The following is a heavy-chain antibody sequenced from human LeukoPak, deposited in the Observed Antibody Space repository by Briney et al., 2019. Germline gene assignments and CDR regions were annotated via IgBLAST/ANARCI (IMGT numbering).Heavy chain of an antibody. J-gene: IGHJ3*02. V-gene: IGHV4-4*07. CDR1: GGSFSGYD. Sequence: PSETLSLTCAVYGGSFSGYDWTWIRQPAGKGLEWIGRIYTSGSTNYNPSLKSRVTMSVDTSKNQFSLKLSSVTAADTAVYYCARDTGYCSGGSCFGIWGQGTMVTVSS. D-gene: IGHD2-15*01. CDR3: ARDTGYCSGGSCFGI. CDR2: IYTSGST.